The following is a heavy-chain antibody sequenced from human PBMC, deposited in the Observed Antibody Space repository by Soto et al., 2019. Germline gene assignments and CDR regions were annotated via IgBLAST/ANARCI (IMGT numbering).Heavy chain of an antibody. CDR1: GFTFSSYD. CDR3: ARGFQAPPAFDY. CDR2: IGTAGDT. J-gene: IGHJ4*02. V-gene: IGHV3-13*01. Sequence: GGSLRLSCAASGFTFSSYDMHWVRQATGKGLEWVSAIGTAGDTYYPGSVKGRFTISRENAKNSLYLQMNSLRAEDTAVYYCARGFQAPPAFDYWGQGTLVTVSS. D-gene: IGHD6-6*01.